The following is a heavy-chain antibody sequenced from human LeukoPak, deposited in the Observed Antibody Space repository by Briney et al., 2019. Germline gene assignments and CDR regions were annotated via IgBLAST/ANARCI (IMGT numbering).Heavy chain of an antibody. V-gene: IGHV3-23*01. Sequence: GGSLRLSCAASGFTFSTYAMSWVRQAPGKGLEWVLAISGSGGSTYYADSVKGRFTISRDNSKNTLYLQMNSLRAEDTAVYYCAKSSVTTGTSNWFDPWGQGTLVTVSS. CDR1: GFTFSTYA. D-gene: IGHD4-17*01. CDR2: ISGSGGST. CDR3: AKSSVTTGTSNWFDP. J-gene: IGHJ5*02.